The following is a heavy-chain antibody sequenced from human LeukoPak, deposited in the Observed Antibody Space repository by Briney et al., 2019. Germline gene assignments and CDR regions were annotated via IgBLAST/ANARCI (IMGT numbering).Heavy chain of an antibody. V-gene: IGHV4-61*02. CDR1: GGSLSSGSYY. CDR2: IYTSGST. D-gene: IGHD4-11*01. CDR3: ARVRAVTGPYWYFDL. J-gene: IGHJ2*01. Sequence: SHTLSLTCTVSGGSLSSGSYYWSWIRQPAGKGLEWIWRIYTSGSTNYNPSLKSRVTISVDTSTNQFSLKLSSVIAADTTVYYCARVRAVTGPYWYFDLWGRGTLVTVSS.